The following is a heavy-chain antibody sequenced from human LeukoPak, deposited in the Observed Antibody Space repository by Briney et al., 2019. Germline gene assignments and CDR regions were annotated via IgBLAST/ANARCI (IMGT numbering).Heavy chain of an antibody. CDR2: ISGSGGTT. CDR1: GFTFNNYA. Sequence: GGSLLLSCAASGFTFNNYAMNWVRQAPGKGLEWVSVISGSGGTTYYADSVKGRFTISRDSSKNTLYLQMNSLRAEDTAVYYCAKVSGGGLYYDGMDVWGQGTTVTVSS. V-gene: IGHV3-23*01. CDR3: AKVSGGGLYYDGMDV. D-gene: IGHD1-14*01. J-gene: IGHJ6*02.